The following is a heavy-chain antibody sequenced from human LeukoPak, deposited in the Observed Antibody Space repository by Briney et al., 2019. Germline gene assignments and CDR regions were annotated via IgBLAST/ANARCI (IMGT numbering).Heavy chain of an antibody. CDR3: ADYDSSGYQNFDY. CDR2: ISGSGGST. CDR1: VFTLSSYS. Sequence: QPGGSLRLSCAASVFTLSSYSMRWVRQALWKGLEWVSAISGSGGSTYYADSVKGRFTISRDNSKNTLYLQMNSLRAEDTAVYYCADYDSSGYQNFDYWGQGTLVTVSS. J-gene: IGHJ4*02. V-gene: IGHV3-23*01. D-gene: IGHD3-22*01.